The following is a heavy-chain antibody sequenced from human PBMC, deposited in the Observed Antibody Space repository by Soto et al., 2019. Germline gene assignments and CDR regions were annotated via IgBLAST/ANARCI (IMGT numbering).Heavy chain of an antibody. Sequence: QVQLQQWGAGLLKPSETLSLTCAVYGGSFSGYYWNWIRQPPGKGLEWIGEINHSGSTNYNPSLKSRVTISVDTSKNQFSLKLSSVTAVDTAVYYCARVSGIYYYGMDVWGQGTTVTVSS. J-gene: IGHJ6*02. CDR3: ARVSGIYYYGMDV. CDR2: INHSGST. V-gene: IGHV4-34*01. CDR1: GGSFSGYY. D-gene: IGHD3-10*01.